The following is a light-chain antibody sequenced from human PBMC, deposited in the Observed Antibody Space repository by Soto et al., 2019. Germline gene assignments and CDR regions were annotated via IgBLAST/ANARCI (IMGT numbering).Light chain of an antibody. CDR1: QFVSSN. CDR2: GAS. CDR3: QQYHNWPPIT. V-gene: IGKV3D-15*01. J-gene: IGKJ5*01. Sequence: IVLTQSPATLSLSPWERATLSCRASQFVSSNLAWYQQKPGQAPRLLIYGASTRATGIPARFSGSGSGTEFTLTISNLQSEDFAVYFCQQYHNWPPITFGQGTRLEIK.